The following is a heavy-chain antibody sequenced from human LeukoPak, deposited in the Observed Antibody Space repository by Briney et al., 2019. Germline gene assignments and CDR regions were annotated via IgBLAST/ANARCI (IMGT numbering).Heavy chain of an antibody. CDR2: IYTSGST. J-gene: IGHJ4*02. Sequence: SETLSLTCTVSGGSISSYYWSWIRQPPGKGLEWIGYIYTSGSTNYNPSLKSRVTISVDTSKNQFSLKLSSVTAADTAMYYCARSGWYFDYWGQGTLVTVSS. CDR1: GGSISSYY. V-gene: IGHV4-4*09. CDR3: ARSGWYFDY. D-gene: IGHD6-19*01.